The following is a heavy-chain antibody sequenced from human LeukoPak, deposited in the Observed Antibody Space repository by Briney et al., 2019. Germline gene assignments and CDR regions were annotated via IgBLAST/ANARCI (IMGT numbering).Heavy chain of an antibody. D-gene: IGHD6-13*01. CDR2: ISYDGSNK. CDR1: GFTFSSYG. Sequence: PGGSLRLTCAASGFTFSSYGMHWVRQAPGKGLEWVAVISYDGSNKYYADSVKGRFTISRDNSKNTLYLQMNSLRAEDTAVYYCAKDQYSSSWNQLDYWGQGTLVTVSS. V-gene: IGHV3-30*18. CDR3: AKDQYSSSWNQLDY. J-gene: IGHJ4*02.